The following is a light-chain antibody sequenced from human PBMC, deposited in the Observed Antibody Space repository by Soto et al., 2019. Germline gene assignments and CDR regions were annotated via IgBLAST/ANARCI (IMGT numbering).Light chain of an antibody. CDR2: GNT. J-gene: IGLJ2*01. Sequence: QSVLTQPPSVSGAPGQRVTISCTGSSSNLGAGFDVHWYQQVPGRAPKLLIYGNTHRPSGVPDRFSGSKSGTSASLAISGLQAEDEADYYCQSYDNNLSGDVVFGGGTKVTVL. V-gene: IGLV1-40*01. CDR1: SSNLGAGFD. CDR3: QSYDNNLSGDVV.